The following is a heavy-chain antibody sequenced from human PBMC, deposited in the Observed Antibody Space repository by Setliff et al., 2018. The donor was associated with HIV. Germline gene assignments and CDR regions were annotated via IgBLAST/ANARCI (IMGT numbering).Heavy chain of an antibody. CDR3: ARAGVYSYYDFDP. V-gene: IGHV4-31*03. CDR1: GGSISSGGHY. CDR2: ISKSGST. Sequence: SETLSLTCTVSGGSISSGGHYWSWICQLPGKGLECFGYISKSGSTHYSSSLRCRVTFSVDTSKNQFSLHLISVTAADTALYYCARAGVYSYYDFDPWGQGALVTVSS. D-gene: IGHD4-4*01. J-gene: IGHJ5*02.